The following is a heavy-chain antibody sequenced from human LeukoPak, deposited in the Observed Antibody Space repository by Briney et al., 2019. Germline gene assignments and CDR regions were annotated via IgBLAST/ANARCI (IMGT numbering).Heavy chain of an antibody. CDR2: ISYDGSNK. D-gene: IGHD3-9*01. V-gene: IGHV3-30-3*01. CDR1: GFTFSNYA. CDR3: ARGGDILTGPNWFDP. Sequence: GGSLRLSCAASGFTFSNYAMHWVRQAPGKGLEWVAVISYDGSNKYYADSVKGRFTISRDNSKNTLYLQMNSLRAEDTAVYYCARGGDILTGPNWFDPWGQGTLVTVSS. J-gene: IGHJ5*02.